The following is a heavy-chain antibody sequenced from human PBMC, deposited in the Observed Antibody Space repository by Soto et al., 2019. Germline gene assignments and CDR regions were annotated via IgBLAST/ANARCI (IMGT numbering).Heavy chain of an antibody. CDR2: ISPYNGNT. J-gene: IGHJ4*02. V-gene: IGHV1-18*01. CDR3: ARFQMTYYYDSSDYYDY. CDR1: GYTFTMFA. Sequence: ASVKVSCKASGYTFTMFAISWVRQAPGQGLEWMGWISPYNGNTYYAEKFQGRVTMTTDTSTSTAYLELRSLRSDDTAIYYCARFQMTYYYDSSDYYDYWGQGTLVTVSS. D-gene: IGHD3-22*01.